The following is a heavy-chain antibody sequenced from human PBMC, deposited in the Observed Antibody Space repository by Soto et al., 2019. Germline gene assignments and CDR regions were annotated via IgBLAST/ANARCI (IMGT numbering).Heavy chain of an antibody. J-gene: IGHJ4*02. CDR2: IYYSGST. D-gene: IGHD6-19*01. CDR1: GDSVSIYY. Sequence: SVTLRLTCTVCGDSVSIYYWGWIWQPPGKGLEWIGYIYYSGSTNYNPSLKSRVTISVDTSKNQFSLKLSSVTAADTAVYYCARRGIAVAGPFDYWGQGTLVTVSS. CDR3: ARRGIAVAGPFDY. V-gene: IGHV4-59*02.